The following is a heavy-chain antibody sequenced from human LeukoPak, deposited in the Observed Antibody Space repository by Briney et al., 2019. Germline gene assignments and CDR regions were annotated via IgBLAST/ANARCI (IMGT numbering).Heavy chain of an antibody. V-gene: IGHV3-66*04. CDR1: GFTVSSTY. Sequence: GGSLRLSCAASGFTVSSTYMSWVRQAPGKGLEWVSRNPDGSSSNYADSVKGRFTMSRDNAKSMVYLQMDGLRAEDTAVFSCVRQAVSGDSGIAYWGRGVLVTVSS. D-gene: IGHD4-17*01. CDR2: NPDGSSS. J-gene: IGHJ4*02. CDR3: VRQAVSGDSGIAY.